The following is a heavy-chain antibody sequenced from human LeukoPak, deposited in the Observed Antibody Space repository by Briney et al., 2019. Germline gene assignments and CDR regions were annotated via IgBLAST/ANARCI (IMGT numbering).Heavy chain of an antibody. CDR2: INPNSGDT. D-gene: IGHD1-26*01. V-gene: IGHV1-2*02. Sequence: GASVKVSCKASGGTFTGYYIHWVRQAPGQGLEWMGWINPNSGDTNYAQKFQGRVSMTRDTSINTAYMELSRLRSDDTAVYYCARVFGRQLPDYWGQGTLVTVSS. CDR3: ARVFGRQLPDY. J-gene: IGHJ4*02. CDR1: GGTFTGYY.